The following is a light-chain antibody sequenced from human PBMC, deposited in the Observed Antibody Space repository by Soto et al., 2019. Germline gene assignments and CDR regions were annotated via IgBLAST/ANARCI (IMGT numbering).Light chain of an antibody. J-gene: IGLJ3*02. Sequence: QSALTQPRSVSGSPGQSVTISCTGTSSDVGAYNYVSWYQHHPGQAPKVMIYDVSERPSGVPDRFSGSKSDNKASLTISGLQAEDEADYCCCSYAGSYSWVFGGGTKLTVL. V-gene: IGLV2-11*01. CDR3: CSYAGSYSWV. CDR2: DVS. CDR1: SSDVGAYNY.